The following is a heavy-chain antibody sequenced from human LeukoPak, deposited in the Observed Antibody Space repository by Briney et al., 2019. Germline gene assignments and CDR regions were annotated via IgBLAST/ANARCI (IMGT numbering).Heavy chain of an antibody. CDR3: ARALTFGGVIAY. J-gene: IGHJ4*02. Sequence: SQTLSLTCTVSGRSISSGDYYWSWIRQPPGTGLEWIGYIYYCGSTYYNPSLKSRVTISVDTSKNQFSLKLSSVTAADTAVYYCARALTFGGVIAYWGQGTLVTVSS. D-gene: IGHD3-16*01. CDR2: IYYCGST. CDR1: GRSISSGDYY. V-gene: IGHV4-30-4*01.